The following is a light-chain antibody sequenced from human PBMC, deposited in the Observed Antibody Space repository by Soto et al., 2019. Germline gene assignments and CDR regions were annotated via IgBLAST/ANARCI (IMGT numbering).Light chain of an antibody. CDR2: AAS. J-gene: IGKJ4*01. Sequence: DIQMTQSPSSLSASVGDRVTITCRASQSISIYLNWYQQKPGKAPKLLIYAASNLQSGVSSRFSGSGSETDFTLTISSLQPEHFATYYCQQSYTTPLTFGGGTKVDIK. V-gene: IGKV1-39*01. CDR3: QQSYTTPLT. CDR1: QSISIY.